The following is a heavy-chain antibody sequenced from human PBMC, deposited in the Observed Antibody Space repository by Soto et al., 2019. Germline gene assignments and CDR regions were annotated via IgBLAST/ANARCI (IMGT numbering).Heavy chain of an antibody. CDR3: ARLSNDFWSGYPYFDY. D-gene: IGHD3-3*01. J-gene: IGHJ4*02. CDR2: IYYSGST. V-gene: IGHV4-39*01. CDR1: GGSISSSSYY. Sequence: SETLSLTCTVSGGSISSSSYYWGWIRQPPGKGLEWIGSIYYSGSTYYNPSLKSRVTISVDTSKNQFSLKLSSVTAADTAVYYCARLSNDFWSGYPYFDYWGQGTLVTVSS.